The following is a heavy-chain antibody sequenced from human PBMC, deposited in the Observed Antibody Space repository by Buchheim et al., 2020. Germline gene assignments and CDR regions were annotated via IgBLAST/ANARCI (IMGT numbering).Heavy chain of an antibody. CDR1: GFTFSSYA. CDR2: ISYDGSHK. Sequence: QMQLVESGGGVVQPGRSLRLSCAASGFTFSSYAMHWVRQAPGKVLEWVAVISYDGSHKYYADSVKGRFTISRDNSKNTLALQMNSLRAEDTAVYYCARAGYFDWLTYYYYGLDVWGQGTT. CDR3: ARAGYFDWLTYYYYGLDV. D-gene: IGHD3-9*01. V-gene: IGHV3-30*04. J-gene: IGHJ6*02.